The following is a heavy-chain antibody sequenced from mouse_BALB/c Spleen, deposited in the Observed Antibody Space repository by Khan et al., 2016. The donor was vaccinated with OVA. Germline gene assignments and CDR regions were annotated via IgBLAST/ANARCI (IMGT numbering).Heavy chain of an antibody. D-gene: IGHD3-3*01. CDR1: GYTFPEYT. CDR2: INPKNGGT. V-gene: IGHV1-18*01. CDR3: ARDTGRY. Sequence: VQLQQSGPELVKPGASVKISCKTSGYTFPEYTVHWVKQSLGKSLDWIGVINPKNGGTAYNQKFKGKATLAVDTSSSTAYMEFRNLTSEDSAVYSWARDTGRYWGQGTSVTVAS. J-gene: IGHJ4*01.